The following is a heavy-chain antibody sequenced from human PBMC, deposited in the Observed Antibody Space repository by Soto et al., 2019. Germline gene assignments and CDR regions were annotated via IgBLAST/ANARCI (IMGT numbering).Heavy chain of an antibody. CDR3: ARGDRVGSGAPASYYYSGLDV. CDR2: VSAGGDMT. Sequence: DVQLLESGGHLVQPGGSLRLSCAASGFTFSPYAMSWVRQAPGKGLEWVSSVSAGGDMTYYSDSVKGLLTISRDNSNNALFLQMHSLRIEDTALYYWARGDRVGSGAPASYYYSGLDVWGQGTKVTVS. V-gene: IGHV3-23*01. J-gene: IGHJ6*02. D-gene: IGHD3-10*01. CDR1: GFTFSPYA.